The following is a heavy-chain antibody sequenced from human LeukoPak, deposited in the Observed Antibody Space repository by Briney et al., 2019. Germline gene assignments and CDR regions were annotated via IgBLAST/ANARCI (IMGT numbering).Heavy chain of an antibody. J-gene: IGHJ4*02. V-gene: IGHV3-23*01. CDR2: ISGGGDET. CDR1: GFTFIDYY. CDR3: VKEGPLRRTDFDF. Sequence: PGGSLRLSCAASGFTFIDYYMSWIRPPPGKGLEWVLGISGGGDETYQADSEKGRFTISKDNSTSTLYLQMNSLRAEDTAVYYCVKEGPLRRTDFDFWAQGTLVTVSS.